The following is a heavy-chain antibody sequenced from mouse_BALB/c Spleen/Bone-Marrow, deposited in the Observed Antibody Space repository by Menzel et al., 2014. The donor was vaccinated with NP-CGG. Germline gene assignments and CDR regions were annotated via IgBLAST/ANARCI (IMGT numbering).Heavy chain of an antibody. V-gene: IGHV1-84*02. CDR3: ARILYWYFDV. CDR2: IYPGSGNT. CDR1: GYTFPDYY. Sequence: LVESGPELVKPGASVKISCTASGYTFPDYYLNWVKQNPGQGLEWIGWIYPGSGNTKFNERFKGKATLTVDTSSSTAYMQLSSLTSEDTAVYFCARILYWYFDVWGAGTTVTVSS. J-gene: IGHJ1*01.